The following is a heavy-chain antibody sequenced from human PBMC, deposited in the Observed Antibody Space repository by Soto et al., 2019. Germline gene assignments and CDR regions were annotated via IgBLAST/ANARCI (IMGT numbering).Heavy chain of an antibody. CDR1: GLTFSSYW. Sequence: EVQLVESGGGLVQPAGSLRISCAASGLTFSSYWMSWVRQAPGKGLEWVANIKQDGSEKYYVDSVKGRFTISRDNAKNSLYLQMNSLRAEDTAVYYCARGYGSGSRDYYYYYMDVWGKGTTVTVSS. V-gene: IGHV3-7*01. D-gene: IGHD3-10*01. CDR2: IKQDGSEK. CDR3: ARGYGSGSRDYYYYYMDV. J-gene: IGHJ6*03.